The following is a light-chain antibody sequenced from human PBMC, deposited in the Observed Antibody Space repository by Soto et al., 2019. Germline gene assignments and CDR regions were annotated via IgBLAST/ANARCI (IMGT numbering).Light chain of an antibody. J-gene: IGKJ1*01. CDR1: QSITTY. CDR2: AAS. V-gene: IGKV1-39*01. CDR3: QQSYSTWA. Sequence: DIQMTQSPSSLSASVGDRVTIACRASQSITTYLSWYQQKPGKAPKLLIYAASSLQSGVPSRFSGSRSGTDFTLTISSLQPEDFATYYCQQSYSTWAFGQGTKVEIK.